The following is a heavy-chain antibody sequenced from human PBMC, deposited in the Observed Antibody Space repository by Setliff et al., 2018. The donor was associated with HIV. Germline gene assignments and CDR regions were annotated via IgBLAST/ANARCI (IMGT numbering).Heavy chain of an antibody. Sequence: SETLSLTCTVSGGSISSSLHYWDWIRQSPGRGLEWIGSFYYSGTFFYSGRTYYNPSLKSRVTISADTSKNQFSLKLSSVTAADTAVYFCARSSAAGGGWFGELWITYYFDSWGQGTLVTVSS. CDR3: ARSSAAGGGWFGELWITYYFDS. CDR1: GGSISSSLHY. J-gene: IGHJ4*02. V-gene: IGHV4-39*01. CDR2: FYYSGTFFYSGRT. D-gene: IGHD3-10*01.